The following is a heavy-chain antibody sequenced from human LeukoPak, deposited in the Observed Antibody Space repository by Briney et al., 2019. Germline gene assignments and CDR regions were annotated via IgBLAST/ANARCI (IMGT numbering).Heavy chain of an antibody. Sequence: KPGGSLRLSCVATGFTFKSVSMSWVRQAPGKVLEWVAFIGHVAGYIFYADSVKGRFTISRDDANDSVYLQMNSLRVDDTAVYFCARDTYTGSMFDYWGHGTLVTVSS. D-gene: IGHD1-1*01. CDR1: GFTFKSVS. CDR3: ARDTYTGSMFDY. V-gene: IGHV3-21*01. J-gene: IGHJ4*01. CDR2: IGHVAGYI.